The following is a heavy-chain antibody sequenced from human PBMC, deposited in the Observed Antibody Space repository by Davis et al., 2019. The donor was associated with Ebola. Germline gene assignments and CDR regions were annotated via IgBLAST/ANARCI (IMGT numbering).Heavy chain of an antibody. CDR2: ISGSGGTT. CDR3: VTTGFDY. J-gene: IGHJ4*02. CDR1: VITFSSYA. Sequence: GESLKISCADSVITFSSYAMTWVRQAPGKGLEWVSAISGSGGTTYYAGSVKGRFTISRDNSKNTLYLQMNSLRAEDTAVYYPVTTGFDYWGQGTLVTVSS. D-gene: IGHD4-17*01. V-gene: IGHV3-23*01.